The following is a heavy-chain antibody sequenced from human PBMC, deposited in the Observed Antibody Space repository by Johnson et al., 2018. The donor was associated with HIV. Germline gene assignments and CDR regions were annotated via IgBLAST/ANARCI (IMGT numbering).Heavy chain of an antibody. D-gene: IGHD2-15*01. CDR1: GFTFDDCG. V-gene: IGHV3-20*04. CDR3: ARELGYCSGGSCHDAFDI. Sequence: VQLVESGGGLVQPGGSLRLSCAASGFTFDDCGMNWVRQAPGKGLEWVSGINWNGGRTGYADSVKGRFTISRDNAKNSLYLQMNSLRAEDTALYYCARELGYCSGGSCHDAFDIWGQGTMVTVSS. J-gene: IGHJ3*02. CDR2: INWNGGRT.